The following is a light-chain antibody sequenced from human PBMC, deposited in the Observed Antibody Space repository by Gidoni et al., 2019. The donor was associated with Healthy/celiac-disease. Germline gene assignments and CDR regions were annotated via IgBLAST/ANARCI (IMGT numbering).Light chain of an antibody. CDR2: AAS. CDR3: QQSYSIFT. CDR1: QSISSY. V-gene: IGKV1-39*01. J-gene: IGKJ5*01. Sequence: DIQMTQSPSSLSASVGDRVTITCRASQSISSYLNWYQQKPGKAPKLLIYAASSLQSGVPSRFSGSGSGTDFTLTISSLQPEDFATYYCQQSYSIFTFGQXTRLEIK.